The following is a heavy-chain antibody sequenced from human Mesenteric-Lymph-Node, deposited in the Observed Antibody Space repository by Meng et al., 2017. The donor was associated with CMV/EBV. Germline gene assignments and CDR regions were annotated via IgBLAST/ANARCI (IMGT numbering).Heavy chain of an antibody. D-gene: IGHD2-2*01. CDR2: IIPIFGTA. J-gene: IGHJ6*02. Sequence: SVQVSCKASGGTFSSYAISWVRQAPGQGLEWMGGIIPIFGTANYAQKFQGRVTITTDESTSTAYMELSSLRSEDTAVYYCARGGDIVVVPAAMYYYYGMDVWGQGTTVTVSS. V-gene: IGHV1-69*05. CDR3: ARGGDIVVVPAAMYYYYGMDV. CDR1: GGTFSSYA.